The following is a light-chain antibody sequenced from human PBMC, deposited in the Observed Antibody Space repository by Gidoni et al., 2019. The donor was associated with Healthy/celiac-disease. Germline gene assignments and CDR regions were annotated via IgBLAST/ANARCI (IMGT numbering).Light chain of an antibody. Sequence: EVVMRQSPAIVSVSPGDTATLFSRASQAINSNLAWYQQRTGQAPRLLIYGASTRATGIPARFSGSGSGTEFTLTISSLQFEDFAVYYCHQYRNWPSLTFGGGTKVDIK. V-gene: IGKV3-15*01. CDR2: GAS. CDR3: HQYRNWPSLT. CDR1: QAINSN. J-gene: IGKJ4*01.